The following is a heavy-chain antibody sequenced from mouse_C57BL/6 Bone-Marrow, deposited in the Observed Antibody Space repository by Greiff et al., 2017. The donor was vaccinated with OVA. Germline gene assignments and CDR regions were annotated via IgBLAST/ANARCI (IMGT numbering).Heavy chain of an antibody. CDR2: ISDGGSYT. J-gene: IGHJ1*03. V-gene: IGHV5-4*01. Sequence: EVQLVEPGGGLVKPGGSLKLSCAASGFTFSSYAMSWVRQTPEKRLEWVATISDGGSYTYYPDNVKGRFTISRDNAKNNLYLQMSHLKSEDTAMYYCARDRKIRYFDVWGTGTTVTVSS. CDR3: ARDRKIRYFDV. CDR1: GFTFSSYA.